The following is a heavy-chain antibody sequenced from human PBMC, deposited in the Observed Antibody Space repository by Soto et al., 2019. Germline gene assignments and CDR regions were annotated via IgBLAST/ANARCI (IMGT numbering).Heavy chain of an antibody. Sequence: QVQLQESGPGLVKPSQTLSLTCTVSGGSISSGDYYWSWIRQPPGKGLEWIGYIYYSGSTYYNPSLKSRVTISVDTSTNRCSLKLGSVTAADTAVYYCARDHYVYDILTGYGYYYGMDVWGQGTTVTVSS. D-gene: IGHD3-9*01. CDR3: ARDHYVYDILTGYGYYYGMDV. V-gene: IGHV4-30-4*01. CDR1: GGSISSGDYY. J-gene: IGHJ6*02. CDR2: IYYSGST.